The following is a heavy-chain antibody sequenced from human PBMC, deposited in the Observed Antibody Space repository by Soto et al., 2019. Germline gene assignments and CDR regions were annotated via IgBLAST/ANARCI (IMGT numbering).Heavy chain of an antibody. J-gene: IGHJ6*03. CDR2: LSYAGDT. Sequence: EVQLVESGGGLVQPGGSLRLSCAASGFTLSTYDMHWVRQATGKGLEWVAALSYAGDTYYPGSVKGRFTVSRESAKNSFYLKRNSLTAGKTAVFYWKKAPHPAGGNYYRAVGGKGPRAPVPS. D-gene: IGHD3-16*01. CDR1: GFTLSTYD. CDR3: KKAPHPAGGNYYRAV. V-gene: IGHV3-13*01.